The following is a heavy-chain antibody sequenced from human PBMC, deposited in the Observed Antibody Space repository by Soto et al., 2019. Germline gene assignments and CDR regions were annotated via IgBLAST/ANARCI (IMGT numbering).Heavy chain of an antibody. CDR2: INHSGST. Sequence: PSDTLSLTCAVYGGSFSGYYWSWIRQPPGKGLEWIGEINHSGSTNYNPSLKSRVTISVDTSKNQFSLKLSSVTAADTAVYYCARGLWERVRGVIGMDVWGQGTTVT. CDR3: ARGLWERVRGVIGMDV. V-gene: IGHV4-34*01. CDR1: GGSFSGYY. D-gene: IGHD3-10*01. J-gene: IGHJ6*02.